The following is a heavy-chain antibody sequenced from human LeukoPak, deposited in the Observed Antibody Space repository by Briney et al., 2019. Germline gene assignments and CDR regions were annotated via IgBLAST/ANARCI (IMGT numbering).Heavy chain of an antibody. V-gene: IGHV1-24*01. D-gene: IGHD4-17*01. CDR2: FDPEDGET. CDR1: GYTLTELS. Sequence: ASVKVSCKVSGYTLTELSMHWVRQAPGKGLEWMGGFDPEDGETIYAQKFQGRVTMTEDTSTDTAYMELSSLRSEDTAVYYCATGLGDTYGDYDPYWGQGTLVTVSP. CDR3: ATGLGDTYGDYDPY. J-gene: IGHJ4*02.